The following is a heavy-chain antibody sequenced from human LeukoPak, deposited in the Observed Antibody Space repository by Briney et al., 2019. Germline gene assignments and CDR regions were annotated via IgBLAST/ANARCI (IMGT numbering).Heavy chain of an antibody. Sequence: GGSLRLSCAASGFTFSDYYMSWIRQAPGKGLEWVSAISGSGGSTYYADSVKGRFTISRDNSKNTLYLQMNSLRAEDTAVYYCARAKRNGFDIWGQGTMVTVSS. V-gene: IGHV3-23*01. CDR1: GFTFSDYY. J-gene: IGHJ3*02. CDR2: ISGSGGST. CDR3: ARAKRNGFDI.